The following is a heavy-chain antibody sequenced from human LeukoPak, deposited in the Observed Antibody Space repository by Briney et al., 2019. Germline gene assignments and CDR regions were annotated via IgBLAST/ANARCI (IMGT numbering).Heavy chain of an antibody. CDR3: ARDGNFYYGPGSYCDY. J-gene: IGHJ4*02. Sequence: PGRSPRLSCVASGFTFSRYAMHWVRLAPGKGLEWVAVISYDGSNKYYADSVKGRFTISRDNSKNTLYLQRNSLRAEDTALYYCARDGNFYYGPGSYCDYWGQGTLVTVSS. V-gene: IGHV3-30-3*01. D-gene: IGHD3-10*01. CDR2: ISYDGSNK. CDR1: GFTFSRYA.